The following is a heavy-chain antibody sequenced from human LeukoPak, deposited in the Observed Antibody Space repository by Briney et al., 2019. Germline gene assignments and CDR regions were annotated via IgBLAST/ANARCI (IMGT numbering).Heavy chain of an antibody. J-gene: IGHJ4*02. CDR1: GYSISSGYY. D-gene: IGHD2-2*01. CDR2: IYHSGST. V-gene: IGHV4-38-2*02. Sequence: SETLSLTCTVSGYSISSGYYWGWIRQPPGKGLEWIGSIYHSGSTYYNPSLKSRVTISVDTSKNQFSLKLSSVTAADTAVYYCARVRLSSTGCYYFDYWGQGTLVTVSS. CDR3: ARVRLSSTGCYYFDY.